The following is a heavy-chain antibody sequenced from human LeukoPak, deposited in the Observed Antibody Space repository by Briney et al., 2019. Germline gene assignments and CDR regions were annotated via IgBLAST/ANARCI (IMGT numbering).Heavy chain of an antibody. V-gene: IGHV4-4*02. J-gene: IGHJ4*02. CDR2: VFHSGST. CDR3: ARDLAVAGTSYFDF. CDR1: GDSISTNEW. Sequence: PSETLSLTCSVSGDSISTNEWWSWVRQPPGKGLEWIGEVFHSGSTNYTPTLKSRVTISIDKSKNQVSLEVTSVTAADTAIYYCARDLAVAGTSYFDFWGQGVLVTVSS. D-gene: IGHD6-19*01.